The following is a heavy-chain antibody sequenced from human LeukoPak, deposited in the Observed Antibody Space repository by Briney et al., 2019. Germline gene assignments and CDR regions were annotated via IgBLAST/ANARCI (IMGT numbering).Heavy chain of an antibody. J-gene: IGHJ4*02. Sequence: GGSLRLPCAASGFTFSSYSMNWVRQAPGKGLEWVSSISSSSSYIYYADSVKGRFTISRDNSKNTLYLQMNSLRAEDTAVYYCASAFYPDYYDSSGYYDYWGQGTLVSVSS. CDR2: ISSSSSYI. CDR3: ASAFYPDYYDSSGYYDY. D-gene: IGHD3-22*01. CDR1: GFTFSSYS. V-gene: IGHV3-21*01.